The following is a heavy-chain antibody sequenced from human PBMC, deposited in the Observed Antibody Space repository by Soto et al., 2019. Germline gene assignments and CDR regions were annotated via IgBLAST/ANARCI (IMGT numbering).Heavy chain of an antibody. CDR1: GGSFSGYY. J-gene: IGHJ5*02. CDR2: INHSGST. V-gene: IGHV4-34*01. CDR3: ARKDRGVIYLNWFDP. Sequence: SETLSLTCAVYGGSFSGYYWSWIRQPPGKGLEWIGEINHSGSTNYNPSLKSRVTISVDTSKNQFSLKLSSVTAADTAVYYCARKDRGVIYLNWFDPWGQGTLVTVSS. D-gene: IGHD3-10*01.